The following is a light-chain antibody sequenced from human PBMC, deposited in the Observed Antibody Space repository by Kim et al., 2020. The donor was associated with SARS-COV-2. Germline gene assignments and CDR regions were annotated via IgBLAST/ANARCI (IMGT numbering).Light chain of an antibody. CDR3: MQPLQTPWT. CDR1: QSLLHSNGFTY. J-gene: IGKJ1*01. CDR2: LVS. V-gene: IGKV2-28*01. Sequence: DIVMTQSPLSLPVTPGEPASISCRSSQSLLHSNGFTYLDWYLQKPGQSPHLLIALVSIRASGVPDRFSGSGSGTDFTLKISRVEAEDIGIYYCMQPLQTPWTFGQGTKVDIK.